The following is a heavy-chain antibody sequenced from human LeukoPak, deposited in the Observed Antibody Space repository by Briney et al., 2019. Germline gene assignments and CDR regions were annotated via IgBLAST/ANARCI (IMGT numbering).Heavy chain of an antibody. J-gene: IGHJ4*02. V-gene: IGHV3-33*01. D-gene: IGHD3-3*01. CDR3: ARAQGRDLDY. CDR1: GFTFSNYD. CDR2: IWYDGRNK. Sequence: GGSLRLSCAASGFTFSNYDMHWVRQAPGKGLEWVAVIWYDGRNKYYADSVKGRFTISRDNSKSTLYLQMNSLRADDTAVYYCARAQGRDLDYWGQGTLVTVSS.